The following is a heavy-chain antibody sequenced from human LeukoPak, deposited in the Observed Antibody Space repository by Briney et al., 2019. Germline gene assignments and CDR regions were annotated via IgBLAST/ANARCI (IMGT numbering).Heavy chain of an antibody. D-gene: IGHD3-22*01. J-gene: IGHJ4*02. CDR2: IYSGGST. Sequence: PGGSLRHSCAASGFTVSSNYMSWVRQAPGKGLEWVSVIYSGGSTYYADSVKGRFTISRDNSKNTLYLQMSSLRAEDTAVYYCARERASSGYDYWGQGTLVTVSS. CDR3: ARERASSGYDY. CDR1: GFTVSSNY. V-gene: IGHV3-53*01.